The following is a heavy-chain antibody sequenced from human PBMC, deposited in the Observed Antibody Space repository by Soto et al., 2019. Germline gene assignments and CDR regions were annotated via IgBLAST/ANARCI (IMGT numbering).Heavy chain of an antibody. Sequence: GASVKVSCKASGGTFSSYAISWVRQAPGQGLEWMGGIIPIFGTANYAQKFQGRVTITADESTSTAYMELSSLRSEDTAVYYCATSLRFLEWLPRGMDVWGQGTTVTVSS. CDR1: GGTFSSYA. J-gene: IGHJ6*02. D-gene: IGHD3-3*01. CDR3: ATSLRFLEWLPRGMDV. V-gene: IGHV1-69*13. CDR2: IIPIFGTA.